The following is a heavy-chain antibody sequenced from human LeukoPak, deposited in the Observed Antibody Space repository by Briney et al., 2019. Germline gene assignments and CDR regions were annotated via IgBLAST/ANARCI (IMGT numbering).Heavy chain of an antibody. V-gene: IGHV3-30-3*01. CDR1: GFTFSSYA. Sequence: GRSLRLSCAASGFTFSSYAMHWVRQAPGKGLEWVAVISYDGSNKYYADSVKGRFTISRDNSKNTLYLQMNSLRAEDTAVYYCARPDLYYDFWSGYYRYWGQGTLVTVSS. D-gene: IGHD3-3*01. J-gene: IGHJ4*02. CDR3: ARPDLYYDFWSGYYRY. CDR2: ISYDGSNK.